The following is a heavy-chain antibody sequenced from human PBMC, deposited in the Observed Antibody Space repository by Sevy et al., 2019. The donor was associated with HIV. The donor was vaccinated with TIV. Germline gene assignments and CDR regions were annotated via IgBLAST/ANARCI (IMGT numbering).Heavy chain of an antibody. Sequence: GGSLRLSCAASGFTFSSYAMSWVRQAPGKGLEWVSAISGSGGSTYYADSVKVRFTISRDNSKNTLYLQMNSLRAEDTAVYYCAKSYSRNFTPIVGATAFDYWGQGTLVTVSS. CDR2: ISGSGGST. CDR3: AKSYSRNFTPIVGATAFDY. J-gene: IGHJ4*02. CDR1: GFTFSSYA. D-gene: IGHD1-26*01. V-gene: IGHV3-23*01.